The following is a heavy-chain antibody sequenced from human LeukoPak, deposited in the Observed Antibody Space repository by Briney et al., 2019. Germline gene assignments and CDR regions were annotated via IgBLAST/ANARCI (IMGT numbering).Heavy chain of an antibody. D-gene: IGHD5-12*01. J-gene: IGHJ4*02. CDR2: ISGSGGST. CDR1: GFTFSNAW. Sequence: GGSLRLSCAASGFTFSNAWMSLVRQAPGKGLEWVSGISGSGGSTYYADSVKGRFTISRDNSKNTLDLQMNSLRAEDTAVYSCAKDGVYSGYDYRSYWGQGTLVTVSS. V-gene: IGHV3-23*01. CDR3: AKDGVYSGYDYRSY.